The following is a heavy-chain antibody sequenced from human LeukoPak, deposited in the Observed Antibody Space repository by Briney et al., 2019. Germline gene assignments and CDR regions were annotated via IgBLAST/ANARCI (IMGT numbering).Heavy chain of an antibody. CDR3: ARDRPEGYYDFWSGPDAFDI. CDR2: IYHSGST. J-gene: IGHJ3*02. CDR1: GGSISSGGYY. V-gene: IGHV4-30-2*01. D-gene: IGHD3-3*01. Sequence: KPSQTLSLTCTVSGGSISSGGYYWSWIRQPPGKGLEWIGYIYHSGSTYYNPSLKSRVTISVDRSKNQFSLKLSSVTAADTAVYYCARDRPEGYYDFWSGPDAFDIWGQGTMVTVSS.